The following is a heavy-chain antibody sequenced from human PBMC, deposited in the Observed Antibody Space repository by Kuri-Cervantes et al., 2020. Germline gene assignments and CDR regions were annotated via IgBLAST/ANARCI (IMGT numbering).Heavy chain of an antibody. V-gene: IGHV3-9*01. CDR1: GFTFDDYA. CDR3: ATGDGYNYDVSWSFDY. CDR2: ISWSSGSI. Sequence: GGSLRLSCAASGFTFDDYAMHWVRQAPGKGLEWVSGISWSSGSIGYADSVKGRFTISRDNSKNTLYLQMNSLRAEDTAVYYCATGDGYNYDVSWSFDYWGQGTLVTVSS. J-gene: IGHJ4*02. D-gene: IGHD5-24*01.